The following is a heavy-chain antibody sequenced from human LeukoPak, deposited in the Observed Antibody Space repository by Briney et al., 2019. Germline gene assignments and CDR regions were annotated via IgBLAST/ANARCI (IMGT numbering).Heavy chain of an antibody. CDR3: ARVSGSNDALDI. V-gene: IGHV1-69*13. D-gene: IGHD1-26*01. J-gene: IGHJ3*02. CDR1: GGTLSSYA. Sequence: SVKVSCKASGGTLSSYAISWVRQAPGQGLEWMGGIIPIFGTANYAQKFQGRVTITADESTSTAYMELSSLRSEDTAVYYCARVSGSNDALDIWGQGTMVTVSS. CDR2: IIPIFGTA.